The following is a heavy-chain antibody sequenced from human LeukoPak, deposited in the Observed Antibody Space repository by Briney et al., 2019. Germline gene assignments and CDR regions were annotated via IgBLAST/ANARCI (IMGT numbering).Heavy chain of an antibody. Sequence: GGSLTLSCAASGFTFSSYAMHWVRQAPGKGLEWVAVLSYDGSNEYYADSVKGRFTISRDNSKNTLYLQMNSLRVEDTAVYYCAGSWFYRDYFEYWGQGTLVTVSS. D-gene: IGHD3-10*01. J-gene: IGHJ4*02. CDR3: AGSWFYRDYFEY. V-gene: IGHV3-30*04. CDR2: LSYDGSNE. CDR1: GFTFSSYA.